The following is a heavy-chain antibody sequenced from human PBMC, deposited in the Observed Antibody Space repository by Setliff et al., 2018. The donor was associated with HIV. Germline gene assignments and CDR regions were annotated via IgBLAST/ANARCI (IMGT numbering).Heavy chain of an antibody. D-gene: IGHD2-15*01. CDR3: ARVGVFGGWFDP. J-gene: IGHJ5*02. V-gene: IGHV4-31*03. CDR2: IYYSGST. CDR1: GGSISNGGYY. Sequence: SETLSLTCTVSGGSISNGGYYWSWIRQRPGKGPEWISYIYYSGSTYYNPSLKSRVTISVDTSKNQFSLKLSSVTAADTAVYYCARVGVFGGWFDPWGQGTLVTVSS.